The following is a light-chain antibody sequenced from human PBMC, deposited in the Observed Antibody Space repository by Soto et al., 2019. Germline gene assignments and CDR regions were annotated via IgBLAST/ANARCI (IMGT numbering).Light chain of an antibody. Sequence: SYELTQPPSVSVSPRQTARITCSGGALTKNYAYWYQQKPGQAPVLVIYNDSERPSGIPDRFSGSSSGTTVTLTISGVQAEDEADYYCQSSDSGTNFVVFGGGTKLTVL. V-gene: IGLV3-25*02. CDR3: QSSDSGTNFVV. CDR2: NDS. CDR1: ALTKNY. J-gene: IGLJ2*01.